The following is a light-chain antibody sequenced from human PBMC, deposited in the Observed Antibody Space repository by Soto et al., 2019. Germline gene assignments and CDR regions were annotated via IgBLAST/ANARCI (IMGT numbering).Light chain of an antibody. J-gene: IGLJ1*01. V-gene: IGLV2-23*01. CDR2: EGI. Sequence: QSVLIQSASVSGSPGQSITISCTGTSSDVGVYNYLSWYQQRPGKAPKVIIYEGIKRPSGVSNRFSGSNSGSTASLTISGLQAEDEADYYCCSYVGATTYVFGTGTKVTGL. CDR3: CSYVGATTYV. CDR1: SSDVGVYNY.